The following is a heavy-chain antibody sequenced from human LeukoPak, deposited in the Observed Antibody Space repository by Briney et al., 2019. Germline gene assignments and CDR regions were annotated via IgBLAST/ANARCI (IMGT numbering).Heavy chain of an antibody. V-gene: IGHV1-46*01. D-gene: IGHD6-19*01. Sequence: ASVKVSCKASGYTCTSYYMHWVRQPPGQGLEWMGIINPSGGSTSYAQKFQGRVTMTRDTSTSTVYMELSSLRSEDTAVYYCARTGDSSGWYAWFDPWGQGTLVTVSS. CDR2: INPSGGST. CDR1: GYTCTSYY. J-gene: IGHJ5*02. CDR3: ARTGDSSGWYAWFDP.